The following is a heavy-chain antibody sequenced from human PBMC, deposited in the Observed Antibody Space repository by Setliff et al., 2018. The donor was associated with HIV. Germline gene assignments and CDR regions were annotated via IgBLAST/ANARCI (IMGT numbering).Heavy chain of an antibody. Sequence: ASVKVSCKASGYTFTNSYIHWVRQAPGQGLEWMGEINPSGGSTTYAEKFQGRVTMTRDTSTSTVYMDLRNLRSEDTAVYYCARNQGDSSGWYAGDYWGHGTLVTVSS. CDR2: INPSGGST. J-gene: IGHJ4*01. CDR1: GYTFTNSY. CDR3: ARNQGDSSGWYAGDY. V-gene: IGHV1-46*01. D-gene: IGHD6-19*01.